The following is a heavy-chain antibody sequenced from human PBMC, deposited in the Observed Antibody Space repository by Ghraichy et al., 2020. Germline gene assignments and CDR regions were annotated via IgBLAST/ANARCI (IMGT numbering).Heavy chain of an antibody. Sequence: GESLNISCAASGFTISDYIMSWVRQAPGQGLEWVANIKEHGDREFYVDSVKGRFTVSRDNAKSSVYLQLKSLTGEDTAVYYCARVKFCTGGGCQLDPWGQGTLVAVSS. J-gene: IGHJ5*02. CDR1: GFTISDYI. V-gene: IGHV3-7*03. CDR3: ARVKFCTGGGCQLDP. D-gene: IGHD2-8*02. CDR2: IKEHGDRE.